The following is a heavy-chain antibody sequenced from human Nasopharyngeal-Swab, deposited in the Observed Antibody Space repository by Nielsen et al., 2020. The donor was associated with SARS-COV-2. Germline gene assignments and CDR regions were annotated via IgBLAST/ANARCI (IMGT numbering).Heavy chain of an antibody. CDR2: IYYSGST. D-gene: IGHD2-8*01. CDR1: GGSISSSSYY. J-gene: IGHJ5*02. V-gene: IGHV4-61*05. Sequence: SETLSLTCTVSGGSISSSSYYWGWLRQPPGKGLEWIGYIYYSGSTNYNPSLKSRVTISVDTSKNQFSLKLSSVTAADTAVYYCAGMCCPNGVCEGRFEPWGRGTLVTVSS. CDR3: AGMCCPNGVCEGRFEP.